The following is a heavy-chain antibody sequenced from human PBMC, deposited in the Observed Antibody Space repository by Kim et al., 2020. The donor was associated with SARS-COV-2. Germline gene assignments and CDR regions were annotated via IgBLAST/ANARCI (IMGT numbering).Heavy chain of an antibody. V-gene: IGHV3-66*01. CDR3: ARDTVTTFYGMDV. Sequence: ADSVKCRFTISRYNSKNTLYLQMNSLRAEDTAVYYCARDTVTTFYGMDVWGQGTTVTVSS. J-gene: IGHJ6*02. D-gene: IGHD4-17*01.